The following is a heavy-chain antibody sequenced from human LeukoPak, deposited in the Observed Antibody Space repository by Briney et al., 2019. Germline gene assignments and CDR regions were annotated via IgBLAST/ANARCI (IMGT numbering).Heavy chain of an antibody. Sequence: GGSLRLSCAASGFTFSSYAMSWVRQAPGKELEWVSAISGSGGSTYYADSVKGRFTISRDNSKNTLYLQMNSLRAEDTAVYYCAKLGMVRGVTTPYWGQGTLVTVSS. D-gene: IGHD3-10*01. CDR2: ISGSGGST. J-gene: IGHJ4*02. V-gene: IGHV3-23*01. CDR1: GFTFSSYA. CDR3: AKLGMVRGVTTPY.